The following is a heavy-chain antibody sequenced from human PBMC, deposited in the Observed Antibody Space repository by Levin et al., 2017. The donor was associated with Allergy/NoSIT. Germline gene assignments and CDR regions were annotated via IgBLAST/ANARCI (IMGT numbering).Heavy chain of an antibody. CDR2: INPNSGGT. V-gene: IGHV1-2*06. Sequence: GASVKVSCKASGYTFTGYYMHWVRQAPGQGLEWMGRINPNSGGTNYAQKFQGRVTMTRDTSISTAYMELSRLRSDDTAVYYCARGYSYAAEDAFDIWGQGTMVTVSS. J-gene: IGHJ3*02. D-gene: IGHD5-18*01. CDR3: ARGYSYAAEDAFDI. CDR1: GYTFTGYY.